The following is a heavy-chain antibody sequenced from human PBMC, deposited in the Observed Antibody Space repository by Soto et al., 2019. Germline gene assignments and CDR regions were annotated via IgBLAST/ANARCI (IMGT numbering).Heavy chain of an antibody. CDR3: ARHRGVLLWFGSYGMDV. CDR2: IYYSGST. V-gene: IGHV4-39*01. CDR1: GGSSSSSSYY. Sequence: PSETLSLTCTVSGGSSSSSSYYWGWIRQPPGKGLEWIGSIYYSGSTYYNPSLKSRVTISVDTSKNQFSLKLSSVTAADTAVYYCARHRGVLLWFGSYGMDVWGQGTTVTVSS. J-gene: IGHJ6*02. D-gene: IGHD3-10*01.